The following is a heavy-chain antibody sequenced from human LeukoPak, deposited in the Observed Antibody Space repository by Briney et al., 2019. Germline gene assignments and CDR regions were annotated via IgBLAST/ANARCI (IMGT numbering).Heavy chain of an antibody. V-gene: IGHV3-30*04. CDR2: ISDDGGNE. Sequence: GRSLRLSCAASGFTFSRYAMHWVRQAPGMGLAWVAVISDDGGNEYYLESVKGRFTISRDNSKNTLYLQMNSLRAEDTAVYYCARDHDSGSYYREGSLNFDYWGQGTLVTVSS. J-gene: IGHJ4*02. D-gene: IGHD1-26*01. CDR1: GFTFSRYA. CDR3: ARDHDSGSYYREGSLNFDY.